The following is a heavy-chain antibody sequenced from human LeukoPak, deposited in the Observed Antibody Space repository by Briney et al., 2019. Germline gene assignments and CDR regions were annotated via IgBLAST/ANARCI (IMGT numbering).Heavy chain of an antibody. Sequence: QAGGSLRLSCAASGFTFSSYGMHWVRQAPGKGLVWVSRSNSDGSSTSYADSVKGRFTVSRDNAKNTLYLQMKSLRAEDTAVFYCARGRGYTRSPVDYWGQGTLVTVSS. CDR1: GFTFSSYG. D-gene: IGHD1-26*01. J-gene: IGHJ4*02. CDR3: ARGRGYTRSPVDY. CDR2: SNSDGSST. V-gene: IGHV3-74*01.